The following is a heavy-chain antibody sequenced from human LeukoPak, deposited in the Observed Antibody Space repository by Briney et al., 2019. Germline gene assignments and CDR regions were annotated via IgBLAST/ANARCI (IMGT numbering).Heavy chain of an antibody. CDR1: GYTFTRDT. J-gene: IGHJ4*02. D-gene: IGHD3-3*01. Sequence: ASVKVSCRASGYTFTRDTVHWVRQAPGQRPEWMGWINAGNGNTKYSQNFQGRVTITRDTSASTAYMELSSLRSEDTAVYYCAREHDSWSGYSFDFWGQGTLVTVSS. CDR2: INAGNGNT. CDR3: AREHDSWSGYSFDF. V-gene: IGHV1-3*01.